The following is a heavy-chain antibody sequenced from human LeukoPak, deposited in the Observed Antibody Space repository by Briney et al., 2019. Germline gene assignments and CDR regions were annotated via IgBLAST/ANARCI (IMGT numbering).Heavy chain of an antibody. CDR1: DYSISSGYY. V-gene: IGHV4-38-2*02. J-gene: IGHJ4*02. CDR3: ASQLLTYYYGSGSYYLPHFDY. D-gene: IGHD3-10*01. CDR2: IYHSGST. Sequence: SETLSLTCTVSDYSISSGYYWGWIRQPPGKGLEWIGSIYHSGSTYYNPSLKSRVTISVDTSKNQFSLKLSSVTAADTAVYYCASQLLTYYYGSGSYYLPHFDYWGQGTLVTVSS.